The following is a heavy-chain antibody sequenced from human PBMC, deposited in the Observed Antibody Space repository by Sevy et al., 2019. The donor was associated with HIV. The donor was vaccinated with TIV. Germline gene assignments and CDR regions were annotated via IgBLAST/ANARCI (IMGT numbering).Heavy chain of an antibody. CDR3: ARAGYYGSGTRLYYFDY. J-gene: IGHJ4*02. CDR2: TYYRSKWHN. CDR1: GDSVSSNSAA. Sequence: QSQTLSLTCAISGDSVSSNSAAWNWIRQSPSRGLEWLGRTYYRSKWHNDYAVSVKSRITINPDTSKNQFCLQLNSVTPEDTAVHYCARAGYYGSGTRLYYFDYWGQGTLVTVSS. V-gene: IGHV6-1*01. D-gene: IGHD3-10*01.